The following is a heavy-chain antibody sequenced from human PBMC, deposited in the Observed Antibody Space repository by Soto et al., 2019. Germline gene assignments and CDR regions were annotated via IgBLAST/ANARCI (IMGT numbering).Heavy chain of an antibody. CDR2: IVVGSGNT. V-gene: IGHV1-58*01. D-gene: IGHD2-2*01. Sequence: SVKVSCKASGFTFTSSAVQWVRQARGQRLEWIGWIVVGSGNTNYAQKFQERVTITRDMSTSTAYMELSSLRSEDTAVYYCAAAHFPPVVPAAPGPFDYWGQGTLVNVSS. CDR3: AAAHFPPVVPAAPGPFDY. CDR1: GFTFTSSA. J-gene: IGHJ4*02.